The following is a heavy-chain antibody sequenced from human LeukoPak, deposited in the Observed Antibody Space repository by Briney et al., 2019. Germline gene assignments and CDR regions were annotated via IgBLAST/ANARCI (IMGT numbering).Heavy chain of an antibody. CDR2: IYYSGAT. V-gene: IGHV4-39*01. D-gene: IGHD5-18*01. J-gene: IGHJ4*02. CDR1: GGSISISGYY. Sequence: SETPSLTCTVSGGSISISGYYWGWIRQPPGKGLQWIGSIYYSGATYYSPSLWSRVTISEDTSKNQFSLKLSSVTAADTAVYYCARQGDGGYTYGNFDSWGQGTLVTVSS. CDR3: ARQGDGGYTYGNFDS.